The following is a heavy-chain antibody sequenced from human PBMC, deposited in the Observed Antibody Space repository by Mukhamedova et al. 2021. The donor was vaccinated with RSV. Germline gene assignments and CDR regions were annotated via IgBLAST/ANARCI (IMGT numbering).Heavy chain of an antibody. J-gene: IGHJ2*01. V-gene: IGHV5-51*01. Sequence: VRQMPGKGLEWMGIIYPGDSDTRYSPSFQGQVTISADKSISTAYLQWSSLKASDTAMYYCARHGPPLYSSSSNWYFDLWGRGTPV. CDR3: ARHGPPLYSSSSNWYFDL. D-gene: IGHD6-13*01. CDR2: IYPGDSDT.